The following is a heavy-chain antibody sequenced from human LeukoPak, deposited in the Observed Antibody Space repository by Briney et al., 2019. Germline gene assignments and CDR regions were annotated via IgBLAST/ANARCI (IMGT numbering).Heavy chain of an antibody. D-gene: IGHD3-9*01. CDR2: MNPNSGNT. CDR1: GYTFTSYD. Sequence: ASVKVSCQASGYTFTSYDINWVRQATGQGLEWMGWMNPNSGNTGYAQKFQGRVTMTRNTSISTAYMELSSLRSEDTAVYYCARGSVEYYDILTGYYSYYYMDVWGKGTTVTVSS. J-gene: IGHJ6*03. CDR3: ARGSVEYYDILTGYYSYYYMDV. V-gene: IGHV1-8*01.